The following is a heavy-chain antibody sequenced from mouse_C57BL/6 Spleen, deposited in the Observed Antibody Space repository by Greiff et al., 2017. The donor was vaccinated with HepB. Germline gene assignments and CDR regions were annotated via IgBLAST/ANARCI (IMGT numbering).Heavy chain of an antibody. V-gene: IGHV8-8*01. CDR2: IWWDDDK. Sequence: QVTLKVSGPGILQPSQTLSLTCSFSGFSLSTFGMGVGWIRQPSGKGLEWLARIWWDDDKYYNPALKSRLTISKDTSKNQVFLKIANVDTADTATYYCARMGYGSSLSNSEGFAYWGQGTLVTVSA. CDR3: ARMGYGSSLSNSEGFAY. J-gene: IGHJ3*01. D-gene: IGHD1-1*01. CDR1: GFSLSTFGMG.